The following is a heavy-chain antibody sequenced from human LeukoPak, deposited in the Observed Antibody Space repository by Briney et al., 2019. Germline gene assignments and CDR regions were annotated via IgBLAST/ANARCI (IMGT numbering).Heavy chain of an antibody. CDR3: TRDYGGFDY. Sequence: PGRSLRLSCAASGFTFGDYVMTWVRQAPGKGLEWVGFIRSKVYGGTTEYAASVKGRFIISRDDSKSIAYLQMNSLKTEDTAVYYCTRDYGGFDYWGQGTLVTASS. D-gene: IGHD4-23*01. CDR1: GFTFGDYV. J-gene: IGHJ4*02. CDR2: IRSKVYGGTT. V-gene: IGHV3-49*04.